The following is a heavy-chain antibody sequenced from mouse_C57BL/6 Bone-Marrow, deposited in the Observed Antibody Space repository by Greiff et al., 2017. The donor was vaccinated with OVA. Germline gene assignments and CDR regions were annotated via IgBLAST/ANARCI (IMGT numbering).Heavy chain of an antibody. CDR2: IYPRSGNT. D-gene: IGHD2-2*01. V-gene: IGHV1-81*01. CDR1: GYTFTSYG. CDR3: ARWRLRQEDYFDY. Sequence: VQLQQSGAELARPGASVKLSCKASGYTFTSYGISWVKQRTGQGLEWIGEIYPRSGNTYYNEKFKGKATLTADKSSSTAYMEPRSLTSEDSAVYFCARWRLRQEDYFDYWGQGTTLTVSS. J-gene: IGHJ2*01.